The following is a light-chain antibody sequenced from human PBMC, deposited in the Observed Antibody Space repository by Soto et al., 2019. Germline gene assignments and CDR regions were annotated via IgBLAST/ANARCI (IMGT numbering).Light chain of an antibody. J-gene: IGKJ5*01. Sequence: EIVLTQSPATLSLSPGERATISCRASQSVRTTYLAWYQQKPGQAPRLLIYGASSRATGIPDRFSGSGSGTDFTLTISRLEPEDFAVYYCQQDSSSPPGVTFGQGTRLEIK. CDR1: QSVRTTY. CDR2: GAS. CDR3: QQDSSSPPGVT. V-gene: IGKV3-20*01.